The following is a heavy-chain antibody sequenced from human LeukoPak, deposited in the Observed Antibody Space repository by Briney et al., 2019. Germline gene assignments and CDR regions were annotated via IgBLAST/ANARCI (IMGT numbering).Heavy chain of an antibody. CDR1: GYSFTSYY. V-gene: IGHV1-46*01. D-gene: IGHD2-15*01. CDR3: ARGGYIVVVVAAQGAFDI. CDR2: INPSGGST. Sequence: GESLKISCKGSGYSFTSYYMHWVRQAPGQGLEWMGIINPSGGSTSYAQKFQGRVTMTRDTSTSTVYMELSSLRSEDTAVYYCARGGYIVVVVAAQGAFDIWGQGTMVTVSS. J-gene: IGHJ3*02.